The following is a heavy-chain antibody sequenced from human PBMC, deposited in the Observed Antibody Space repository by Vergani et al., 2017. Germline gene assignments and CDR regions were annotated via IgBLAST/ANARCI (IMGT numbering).Heavy chain of an antibody. CDR3: AKEGYGYYFVDAFDI. CDR1: GFTFSSYG. D-gene: IGHD4-17*01. V-gene: IGHV3-30*02. CDR2: IRYDGSNK. J-gene: IGHJ3*02. Sequence: QVQLVESGGGVVQPGGSLRLSCAASGFTFSSYGMHWVRQAPGKGLEWVAFIRYDGSNKYYADSVKGRFTISRDNSKNTLYLQMNSLRAEDTAVYYCAKEGYGYYFVDAFDIWGQGTMVTVSS.